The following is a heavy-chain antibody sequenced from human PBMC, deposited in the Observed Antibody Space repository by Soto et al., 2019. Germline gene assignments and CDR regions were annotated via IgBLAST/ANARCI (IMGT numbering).Heavy chain of an antibody. J-gene: IGHJ3*01. Sequence: QLQESGPGLVKPSETLSLTCTVSGAAMSSYYWSWVRQSPGKGLEWIGYIYNTGTTDYNPSLKSRVTISVERSKFQFSLKLTSVTAADTAVHYCATDSTGYYSDAFDVWGQGARVIVSS. D-gene: IGHD3-22*01. CDR2: IYNTGTT. CDR3: ATDSTGYYSDAFDV. CDR1: GAAMSSYY. V-gene: IGHV4-59*03.